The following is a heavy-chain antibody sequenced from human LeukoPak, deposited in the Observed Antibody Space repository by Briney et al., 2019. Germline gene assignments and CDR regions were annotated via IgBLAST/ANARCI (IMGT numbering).Heavy chain of an antibody. CDR2: IFPILGIA. D-gene: IGHD3-22*01. CDR3: ARGGIQYYYDSSGYRAEYFQH. J-gene: IGHJ1*01. V-gene: IGHV1-69*04. CDR1: GGTFSSYA. Sequence: SVKVSCKASGGTFSSYAISWVRQAPGQGLEWMGRIFPILGIANYAQKFQGRVTITADKSTSTAYMELSSLRSEDTAVYYCARGGIQYYYDSSGYRAEYFQHWGQGTLVTVSS.